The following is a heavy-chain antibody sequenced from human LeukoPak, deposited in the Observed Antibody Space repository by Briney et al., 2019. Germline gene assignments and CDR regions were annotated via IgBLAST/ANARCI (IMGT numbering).Heavy chain of an antibody. Sequence: GGSLRLSCAASGFTFRNHSMHWVRQAPGKGLEWVAVIWYDGSNKYYADSVKGRFTISRDNPKNTLYVQMNSLRAEDTAVYYCARGRGADYGGNSGYFDYWGQGTLVTVSS. CDR2: IWYDGSNK. CDR1: GFTFRNHS. J-gene: IGHJ4*02. CDR3: ARGRGADYGGNSGYFDY. V-gene: IGHV3-33*01. D-gene: IGHD4-23*01.